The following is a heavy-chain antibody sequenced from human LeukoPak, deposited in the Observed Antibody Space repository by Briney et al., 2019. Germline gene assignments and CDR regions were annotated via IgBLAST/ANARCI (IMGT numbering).Heavy chain of an antibody. CDR1: GGSISSYY. J-gene: IGHJ4*02. D-gene: IGHD3/OR15-3a*01. CDR3: ARGTLDPPDY. Sequence: SETLCLTCTVSGGSISSYYWSWIRQPPGKGLEWIGYIYYSGSTNYNPSLKRRVTISVDTSKNQFSLKLSSVTAADTAVYYCARGTLDPPDYWGQGTLVTVSS. V-gene: IGHV4-59*01. CDR2: IYYSGST.